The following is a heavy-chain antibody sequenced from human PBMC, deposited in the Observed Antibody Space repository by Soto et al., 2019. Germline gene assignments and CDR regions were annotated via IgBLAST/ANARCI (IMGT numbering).Heavy chain of an antibody. V-gene: IGHV1-18*01. CDR2: ISAYNGDT. D-gene: IGHD4-17*01. Sequence: QVQLVQSGAEVKKPGASVKVSCKASGYTFTSYGISWVRQAPGQGLEWMGWISAYNGDTKYEQKVKDRVTMTTDTATSTAYMELRSLRSDDTAVYYCARDYGDYVGASDIWGQGTMVTVSS. CDR3: ARDYGDYVGASDI. CDR1: GYTFTSYG. J-gene: IGHJ3*02.